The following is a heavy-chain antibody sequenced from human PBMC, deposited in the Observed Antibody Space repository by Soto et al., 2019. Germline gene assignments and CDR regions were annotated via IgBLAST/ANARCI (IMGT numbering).Heavy chain of an antibody. CDR2: VYGDATT. D-gene: IGHD3-22*01. CDR3: AGLPPHDSGGGPGD. Sequence: QLQLRESGPGLVKPSESLSLTCSVSGGSIRRISNYWGWIRQPPGKGLEWIGSVYGDATTYCHASLPSRATVSVDPSKKQFTLRLSSLPAADTAVDYCAGLPPHDSGGGPGDWGQGPLVSVSS. CDR1: GGSIRRISNY. V-gene: IGHV4-39*01. J-gene: IGHJ4*02.